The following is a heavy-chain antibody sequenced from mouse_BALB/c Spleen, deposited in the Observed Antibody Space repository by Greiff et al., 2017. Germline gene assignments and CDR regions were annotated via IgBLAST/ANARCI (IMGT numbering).Heavy chain of an antibody. CDR3: ARGVPFDY. CDR2: IDPANGNT. D-gene: IGHD2-14*01. CDR1: GFNIKDTY. Sequence: EVHLVESGAELVKPGASVKLSCTASGFNIKDTYMHWVKQRPEQGLEWIGRIDPANGNTKYDPKFQGKATITADTSSNTAYLQLSSLTSEDTAVYYCARGVPFDYWGQGTTLTVSS. V-gene: IGHV14-3*02. J-gene: IGHJ2*01.